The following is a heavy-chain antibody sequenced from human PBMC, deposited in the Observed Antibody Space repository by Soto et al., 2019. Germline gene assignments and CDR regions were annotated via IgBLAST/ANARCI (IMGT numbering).Heavy chain of an antibody. CDR1: CGSVRSGSFY. V-gene: IGHV4-61*01. D-gene: IGHD2-2*01. Sequence: ASETLSLTCTVSCGSVRSGSFYWSWIPPPPGMGLVWFGYIYYSGSTNYNPSLKSRVTISVDTSKNQFSLKLSSVTAADTAVYYCARTIVVVPAARYNWFDPWGQGTLVTVSS. CDR3: ARTIVVVPAARYNWFDP. CDR2: IYYSGST. J-gene: IGHJ5*02.